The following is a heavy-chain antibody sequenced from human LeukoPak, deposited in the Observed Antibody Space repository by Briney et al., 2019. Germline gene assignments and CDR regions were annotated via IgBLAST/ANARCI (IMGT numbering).Heavy chain of an antibody. V-gene: IGHV4-34*01. J-gene: IGHJ4*02. Sequence: PSETLSLTCAVYGGSFSGYYWSWIRQPPGKGREWIGEIIHSARTNHNPYRKSRVTISVDTSKNQFPLKLSSVTAADTAVYYCARGGGYSGFGYWGQGTLVTVSS. CDR2: IIHSART. D-gene: IGHD5-12*01. CDR3: ARGGGYSGFGY. CDR1: GGSFSGYY.